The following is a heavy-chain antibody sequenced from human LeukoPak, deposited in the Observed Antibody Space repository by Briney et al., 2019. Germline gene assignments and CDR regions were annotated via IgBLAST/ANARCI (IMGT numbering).Heavy chain of an antibody. Sequence: SETLSLTCTVSGGSISSYYWSWIRQPPGKGLEWIGYIYYSGSTNYNSSLKSRVTMSVDTSKNQFSLNLSSATAADTAVYYCARGYCSGGTCYRTFFDYWGQGTLVTVSS. J-gene: IGHJ4*02. CDR2: IYYSGST. CDR1: GGSISSYY. CDR3: ARGYCSGGTCYRTFFDY. D-gene: IGHD2-15*01. V-gene: IGHV4-59*01.